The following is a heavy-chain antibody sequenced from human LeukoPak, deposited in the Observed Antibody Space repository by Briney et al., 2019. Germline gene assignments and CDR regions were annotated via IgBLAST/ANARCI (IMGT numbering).Heavy chain of an antibody. CDR3: ARVDGYNRLDY. D-gene: IGHD5-24*01. CDR1: GGTFSSYA. Sequence: ASVKVSCTASGGTFSSYAISWVRQAPGQGLEWMGGIIPIFGTANYAQKFRGRVTITADESTSTAYMELSSLRSEDTAVYYCARVDGYNRLDYWGQGTLVTVSS. J-gene: IGHJ4*02. CDR2: IIPIFGTA. V-gene: IGHV1-69*13.